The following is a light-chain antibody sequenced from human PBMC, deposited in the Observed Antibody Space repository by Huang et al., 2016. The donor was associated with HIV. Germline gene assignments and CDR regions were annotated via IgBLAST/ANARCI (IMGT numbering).Light chain of an antibody. J-gene: IGKJ4*01. Sequence: IVMTQSPATLSVSPGERVTLSCRANRTVSTNLAWYQQRPGQAPWLLIYGSSTRAPGVPARFSGSGSGTDFSLTISSLQSEDFALYYCHQYNNWLLSFGGGTRVDI. V-gene: IGKV3-15*01. CDR3: HQYNNWLLS. CDR2: GSS. CDR1: RTVSTN.